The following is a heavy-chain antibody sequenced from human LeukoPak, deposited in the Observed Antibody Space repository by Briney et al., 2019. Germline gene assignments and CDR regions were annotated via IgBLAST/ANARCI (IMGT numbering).Heavy chain of an antibody. V-gene: IGHV3-33*08. J-gene: IGHJ4*02. CDR3: VRASGPFDY. Sequence: PGGSLRLSCAASGFTFSTYGIHWVRQAPGKGLEWVAVIWNDGSNKFYADSVKGRFTISRDNSKNTLYLQMNSLRADDTAVYYCVRASGPFDYWGQGTLVTVSS. CDR2: IWNDGSNK. D-gene: IGHD3-10*01. CDR1: GFTFSTYG.